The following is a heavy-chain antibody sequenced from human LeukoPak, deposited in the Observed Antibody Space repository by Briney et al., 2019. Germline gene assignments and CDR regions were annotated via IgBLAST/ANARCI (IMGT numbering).Heavy chain of an antibody. D-gene: IGHD2-2*01. V-gene: IGHV3-23*01. J-gene: IGHJ4*02. CDR1: GFIFGDYA. CDR2: ISASGVST. CDR3: AKGDCSSTNCYPDY. Sequence: GGSLRLSCAASGFIFGDYAMSWVRQAPGKGLEWVSGISASGVSTYHADSVKGHFTISRDKSTEKVYLQMNSLRVEDTAVYFCAKGDCSSTNCYPDYWGQGILVTVSS.